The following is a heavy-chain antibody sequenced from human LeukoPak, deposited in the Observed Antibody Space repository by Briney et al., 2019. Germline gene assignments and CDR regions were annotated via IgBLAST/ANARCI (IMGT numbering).Heavy chain of an antibody. J-gene: IGHJ4*02. V-gene: IGHV3-11*04. CDR2: ISSSHSTI. CDR3: ARVSGSSLTHYFDY. D-gene: IGHD1-26*01. Sequence: PGGSLRLSCAASGFTFSDYYMSWIRQAPGKGLEWVSCISSSHSTIYYADSVKGRFTISRDNAKNSLYLQIDTLRAEDTAVYYCARVSGSSLTHYFDYWGQGSLVTVSS. CDR1: GFTFSDYY.